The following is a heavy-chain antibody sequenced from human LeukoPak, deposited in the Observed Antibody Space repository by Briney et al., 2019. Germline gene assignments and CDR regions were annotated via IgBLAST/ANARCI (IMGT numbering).Heavy chain of an antibody. D-gene: IGHD2-8*01. CDR2: INAGNGNT. Sequence: WASVKVSCKASGYTFTSYAMNWVRQAPGQRLEWMGWINAGNGNTKYSQKFQGRVTITRDTSASTAYMELSSLRSEDTAVYYCASSVLRQYCTNGVCYAPDYWGQGTLVTVSS. V-gene: IGHV1-3*01. CDR3: ASSVLRQYCTNGVCYAPDY. J-gene: IGHJ4*02. CDR1: GYTFTSYA.